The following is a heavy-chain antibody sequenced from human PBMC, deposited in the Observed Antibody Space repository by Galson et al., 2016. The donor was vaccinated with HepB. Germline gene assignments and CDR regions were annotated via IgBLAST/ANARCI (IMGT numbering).Heavy chain of an antibody. CDR3: AKDPVVQAEWYYFDY. CDR1: RFHFSMYA. D-gene: IGHD3-22*01. Sequence: SLRLSCAASRFHFSMYAMHWVRQAPGKGLEWVAMIWREGIRTFYADSVKGRLTISRDNSIYTSYLQMNSLRVEDTAVYYCAKDPVVQAEWYYFDYWGQGTLVTVSS. V-gene: IGHV3-33*06. CDR2: IWREGIRT. J-gene: IGHJ4*02.